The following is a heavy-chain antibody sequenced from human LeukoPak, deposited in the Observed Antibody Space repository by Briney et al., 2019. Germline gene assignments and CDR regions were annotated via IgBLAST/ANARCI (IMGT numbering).Heavy chain of an antibody. J-gene: IGHJ3*02. D-gene: IGHD4-17*01. Sequence: ASVKVSCKASGYTFTSYGISWVRQAPGQGLEWMGWISAYNGNTNYAQKFQGRVTITTDESTSTAYMELSSLRSEDTAVYYCARDRVHTVTSHDDAFDIWGQGTMVTVSS. CDR1: GYTFTSYG. CDR2: ISAYNGNT. CDR3: ARDRVHTVTSHDDAFDI. V-gene: IGHV1-18*01.